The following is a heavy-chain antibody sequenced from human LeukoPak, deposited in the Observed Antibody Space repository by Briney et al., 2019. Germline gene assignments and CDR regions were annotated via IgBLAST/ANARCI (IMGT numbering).Heavy chain of an antibody. CDR3: ARDVGYSYGYPYYFDY. D-gene: IGHD5-18*01. V-gene: IGHV4-31*03. Sequence: PSQTLSLTCTVSGGSISSGGYYWSWIRQHPGKGLEWIGHIYYSGSTYYNPSLKSRVTISVDTSKNQFSLKLSSVTAADTAVYYCARDVGYSYGYPYYFDYWGQGTLVTVSS. J-gene: IGHJ4*02. CDR1: GGSISSGGYY. CDR2: IYYSGST.